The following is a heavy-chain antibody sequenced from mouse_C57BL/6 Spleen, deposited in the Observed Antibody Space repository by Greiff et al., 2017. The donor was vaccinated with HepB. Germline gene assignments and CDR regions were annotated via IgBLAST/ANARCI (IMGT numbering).Heavy chain of an antibody. D-gene: IGHD1-1*01. V-gene: IGHV5-4*01. CDR2: ISDGGSYT. CDR3: AREDITTVVARGAMDY. Sequence: EVKLMESGGGLVKPGGSLKLSCAASGFTFSSYAMSWVRQTPEKRLEWVATISDGGSYTYYPDNVKGRFTISRDNAKNNLYLQMSHLKSEDTAMYYCAREDITTVVARGAMDYWGQGTSVTVSS. J-gene: IGHJ4*01. CDR1: GFTFSSYA.